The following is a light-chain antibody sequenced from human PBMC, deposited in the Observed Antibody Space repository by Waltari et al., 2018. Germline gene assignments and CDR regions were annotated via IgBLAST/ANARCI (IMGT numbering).Light chain of an antibody. CDR3: MQGTHWPPWT. CDR2: KVS. V-gene: IGKV2-30*02. CDR1: QSLVHSDGNTY. J-gene: IGKJ1*01. Sequence: DVGMTKSPLSLPVTLGQPASISCKSSQSLVHSDGNTYLNWFQQRPGQSPRRLIYKVSNRDSGVPDRFSGSGSGTDFTLKISRVEAEDVGVYYCMQGTHWPPWTFGQGTKVEIK.